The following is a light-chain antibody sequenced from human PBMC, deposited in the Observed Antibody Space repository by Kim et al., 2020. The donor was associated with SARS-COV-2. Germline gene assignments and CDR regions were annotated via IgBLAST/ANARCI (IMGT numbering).Light chain of an antibody. CDR1: QSVTANY. V-gene: IGKV3-20*01. CDR2: GAS. Sequence: LSPGERGTLSCRASQSVTANYLAWYRQKPGQAPSLLISGASSRATGIPDRFSGSGSGTDFTLTISRLEPEDFGMYYCQQYGSSPRTFGQGTKLEI. J-gene: IGKJ2*01. CDR3: QQYGSSPRT.